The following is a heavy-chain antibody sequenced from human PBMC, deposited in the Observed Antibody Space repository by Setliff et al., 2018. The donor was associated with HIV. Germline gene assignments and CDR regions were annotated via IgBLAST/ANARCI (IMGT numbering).Heavy chain of an antibody. CDR1: GFPFSTYT. V-gene: IGHV3-7*01. D-gene: IGHD5-18*01. CDR2: INQDGNEK. J-gene: IGHJ6*02. Sequence: GGSLRLSCEASGFPFSTYTMIWVRQAPGKGLEWVANINQDGNEKNYVDSVKGRFTISRDNTKNSLYLQMDSLRAEDTTVYYCARKLQPGYGMDVWGQGTTVTVSS. CDR3: ARKLQPGYGMDV.